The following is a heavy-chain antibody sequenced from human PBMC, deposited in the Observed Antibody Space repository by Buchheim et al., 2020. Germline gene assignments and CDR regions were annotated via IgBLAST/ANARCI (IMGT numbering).Heavy chain of an antibody. Sequence: QVQLVESGGGVVQPGRSLRLSCAASVFTFNRNGMHWVRQAPGKGLEWVAVVSYDGDKKVYVDSVKGRFNIPRDNSKNTVYLQMNSLRAEDTAVYYCAKDVRSEAAAMDSWGQGT. CDR3: AKDVRSEAAAMDS. J-gene: IGHJ4*02. V-gene: IGHV3-30*18. D-gene: IGHD6-13*01. CDR1: VFTFNRNG. CDR2: VSYDGDKK.